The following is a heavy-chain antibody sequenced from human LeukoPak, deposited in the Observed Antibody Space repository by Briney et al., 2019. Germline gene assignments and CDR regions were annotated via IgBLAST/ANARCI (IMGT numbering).Heavy chain of an antibody. D-gene: IGHD3-22*01. Sequence: PSETLSLTCTVSGGSITDYYWGWIRQPPGKGLEWIGYDYYSGSSNYNPSLKSRVTISVDTSKNQFSLKMSSVTAADTAVYYCARDLKLDGSSGYYAFDIWGQGTMVTVSS. V-gene: IGHV4-59*01. CDR3: ARDLKLDGSSGYYAFDI. CDR1: GGSITDYY. J-gene: IGHJ3*02. CDR2: DYYSGSS.